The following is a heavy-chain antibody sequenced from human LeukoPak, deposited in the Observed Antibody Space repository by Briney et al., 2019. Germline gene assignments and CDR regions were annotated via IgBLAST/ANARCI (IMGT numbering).Heavy chain of an antibody. D-gene: IGHD3-10*01. CDR3: ARGGTVVLGY. V-gene: IGHV4-39*01. CDR1: GDSISSSSYY. J-gene: IGHJ4*02. Sequence: TSETLSLTCTVSGDSISSSSYYWGWIRQPPGKGLEWIGSIYSSGSTYYNPSLKSRVTISVDTSKNQFSLKLSSVTAEDTAVYYCARGGTVVLGYWGQGTLVTVSS. CDR2: IYSSGST.